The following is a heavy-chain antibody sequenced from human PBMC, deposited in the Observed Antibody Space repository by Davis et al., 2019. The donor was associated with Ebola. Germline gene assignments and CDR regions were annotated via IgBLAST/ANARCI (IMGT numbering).Heavy chain of an antibody. Sequence: ASALDICNASSYISITYGISWVRQALGHGLEWMGWSSAYNGNTNYARKPQGRVTMTTDTSTSTAYMELRSLRSDDTAVYYCARDPPYDFWSGYYGDAFDIWGQGTMVTVSS. D-gene: IGHD3-3*01. CDR2: SSAYNGNT. CDR3: ARDPPYDFWSGYYGDAFDI. CDR1: SYISITYG. J-gene: IGHJ3*02. V-gene: IGHV1-18*01.